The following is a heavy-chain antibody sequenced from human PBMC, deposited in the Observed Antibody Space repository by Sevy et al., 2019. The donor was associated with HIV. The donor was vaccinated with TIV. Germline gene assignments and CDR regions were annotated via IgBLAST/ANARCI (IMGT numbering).Heavy chain of an antibody. V-gene: IGHV3-23*01. CDR2: ISGSGSST. CDR3: AKGDRTFYGLDV. CDR1: GFTFGTYA. J-gene: IGHJ6*02. D-gene: IGHD2-15*01. Sequence: GGSLRLSCAASGFTFGTYAMSWVRQAPGKGLEWVSAISGSGSSTYYADSLKGRFTIFRGNSKHTLSLQMNTLRAGDTAVYYCAKGDRTFYGLDVWGQGTTVTVSS.